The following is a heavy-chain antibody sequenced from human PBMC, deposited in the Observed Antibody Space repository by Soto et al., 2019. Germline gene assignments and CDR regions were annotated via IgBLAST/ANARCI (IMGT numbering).Heavy chain of an antibody. CDR3: VVFIAALINSGYDLGHFDY. CDR2: IVVGSGNT. CDR1: GFTFTSSA. Sequence: SVKVSCKASGFTFTSSAMPWVRQARGQRLEWIGWIVVGSGNTNYAQKFQERVTITRDMSTSTAYMELSSLRSEDTAVYYCVVFIAALINSGYDLGHFDYWGQGTLVTVSS. J-gene: IGHJ4*02. V-gene: IGHV1-58*02. D-gene: IGHD5-12*01.